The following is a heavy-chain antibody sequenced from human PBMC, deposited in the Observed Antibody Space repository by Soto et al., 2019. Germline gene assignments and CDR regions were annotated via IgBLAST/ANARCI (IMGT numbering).Heavy chain of an antibody. V-gene: IGHV4-34*01. CDR3: ARGRKGYSGTWYVD. J-gene: IGHJ4*02. CDR2: ISHSGSS. Sequence: SETLSLTCAVYGGSFSGYSWSWIRQPPGKGLERIGEISHSGSSNYNPSLKTRVTISVDTSKNQFSLRLSSVTAADTAVYYCARGRKGYSGTWYVDWGQGTLVTISS. D-gene: IGHD6-13*01. CDR1: GGSFSGYS.